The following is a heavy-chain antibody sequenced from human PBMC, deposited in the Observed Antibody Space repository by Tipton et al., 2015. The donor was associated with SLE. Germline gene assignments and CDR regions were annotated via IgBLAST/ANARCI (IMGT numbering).Heavy chain of an antibody. CDR2: ISGSGGLT. CDR3: AKCNTRLTGTTYPGY. V-gene: IGHV3-23*01. D-gene: IGHD1-7*01. Sequence: GSLRLSCAASGFTFSDYAMNWVRQAPGKGLEWVSGISGSGGLTYYADSVKGRFTVSRDNSKNTLFLQMSSLRAEDTAVYYCAKCNTRLTGTTYPGYWGQGNLVTVSS. CDR1: GFTFSDYA. J-gene: IGHJ4*02.